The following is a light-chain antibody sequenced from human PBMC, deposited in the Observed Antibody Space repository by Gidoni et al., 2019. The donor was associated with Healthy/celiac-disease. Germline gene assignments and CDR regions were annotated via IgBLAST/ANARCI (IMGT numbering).Light chain of an antibody. CDR1: QSLLHSNGYNY. V-gene: IGKV2-28*01. J-gene: IGKJ2*01. Sequence: DIVMTQSPLSLPVTPGEPASISCRSSQSLLHSNGYNYLDWYLQKPGQSPQLLIYLGSNRASGVPDRFSGSGSGTDFTLKISRVEAEDVGVYYSMQALQTPSMYTFXQXTKLEIK. CDR2: LGS. CDR3: MQALQTPSMYT.